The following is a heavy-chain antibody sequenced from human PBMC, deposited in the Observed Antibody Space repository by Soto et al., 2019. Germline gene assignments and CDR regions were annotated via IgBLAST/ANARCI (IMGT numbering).Heavy chain of an antibody. J-gene: IGHJ4*02. D-gene: IGHD1-7*01. CDR3: AREGDLELELREVYYY. CDR2: ISYDGSNK. V-gene: IGHV3-30-3*01. Sequence: QVQLVESGGGVVQPGRSLRLSCAASGFTFSSYAMHWVRQAPGKGLEWVAVISYDGSNKYYADSVKGRFTISRDNSKNTLYVQMNSLRAEDTAVYYCAREGDLELELREVYYYWGQGTLVTVSS. CDR1: GFTFSSYA.